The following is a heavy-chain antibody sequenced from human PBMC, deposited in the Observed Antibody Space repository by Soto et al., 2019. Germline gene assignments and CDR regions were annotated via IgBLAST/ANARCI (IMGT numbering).Heavy chain of an antibody. CDR2: IVVGSGNT. CDR3: AAGGNILTGYYTSYYYGMDV. Sequence: SVKVSCKASGFTFTSSAVQWGRQARGQRLEWIGWIVVGSGNTNYAQKFQERVTITRDMSTSTAYMELSSLRSEDTAVYYCAAGGNILTGYYTSYYYGMDVWGQGTTVTVSS. CDR1: GFTFTSSA. J-gene: IGHJ6*02. D-gene: IGHD3-9*01. V-gene: IGHV1-58*01.